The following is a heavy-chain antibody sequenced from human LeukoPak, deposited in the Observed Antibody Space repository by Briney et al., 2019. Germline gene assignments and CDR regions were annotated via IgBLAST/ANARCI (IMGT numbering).Heavy chain of an antibody. V-gene: IGHV3-66*01. D-gene: IGHD6-19*01. J-gene: IGHJ4*02. CDR3: AIGGGGWYLYDH. CDR2: IYTSGNT. Sequence: GGSLRLSCAASGFTVSSNYMNWVRQAPGKGLEWVSVIYTSGNTYYADSVKGRFTISRDISKNTLYLQMNSLRAEDTAVYYCAIGGGGWYLYDHWGQGTLVTVSS. CDR1: GFTVSSNY.